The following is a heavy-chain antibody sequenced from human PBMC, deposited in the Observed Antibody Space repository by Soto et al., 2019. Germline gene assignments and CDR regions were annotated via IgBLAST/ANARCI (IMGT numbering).Heavy chain of an antibody. Sequence: QVQLVQSAAEVKKTGASVKVSCKASGYSFTSYGISWVRRAPGQGLEWMGWIIPYNGHTQFVQRFQRRVSLTTDTSTKTAYMELRNLRSDDTAHYYCARDLTIVPATHPRLENYGMDVWGQGTTVIVSS. CDR2: IIPYNGHT. CDR3: ARDLTIVPATHPRLENYGMDV. D-gene: IGHD2-2*01. CDR1: GYSFTSYG. V-gene: IGHV1-18*01. J-gene: IGHJ6*02.